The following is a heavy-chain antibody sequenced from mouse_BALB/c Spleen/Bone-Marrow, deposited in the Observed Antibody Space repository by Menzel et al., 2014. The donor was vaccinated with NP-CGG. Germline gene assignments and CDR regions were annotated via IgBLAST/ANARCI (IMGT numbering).Heavy chain of an antibody. CDR3: ARYDGPAWFAY. J-gene: IGHJ3*01. CDR1: GYTFXSYW. CDR2: INPSNGRT. V-gene: IGHV1S81*02. Sequence: VQLVESGAELVKPGASVKLSCKASGYTFXSYWIHWVKLRPGHGLEWIGEINPSNGRTNYNEKFKNKATLTVDKSSSTAYIQLSSLTSEDSAVYYCARYDGPAWFAYWGQGTLVTVS. D-gene: IGHD2-3*01.